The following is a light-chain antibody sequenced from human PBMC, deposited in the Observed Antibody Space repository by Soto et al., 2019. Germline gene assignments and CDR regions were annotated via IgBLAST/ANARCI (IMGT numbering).Light chain of an antibody. CDR3: QQYNHWPPWT. Sequence: EVVMTLSPATVPVSLGGRVTLSCGASRSGRSNLAWHQQKPGQPPRLLIYEASNRDTGVPTRLSGSGSVTEFTLTITSLQSEDFAVYYCQQYNHWPPWTFGQGTKVDIK. CDR2: EAS. V-gene: IGKV3D-15*01. CDR1: RSGRSN. J-gene: IGKJ1*01.